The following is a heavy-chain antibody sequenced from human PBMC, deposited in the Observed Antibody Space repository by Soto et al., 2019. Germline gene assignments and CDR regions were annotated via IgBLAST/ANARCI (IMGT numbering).Heavy chain of an antibody. V-gene: IGHV4-59*01. J-gene: IGHJ4*02. CDR3: ARALLASGSYGDHFDY. CDR2: IYYSGST. CDR1: GGSISSYY. D-gene: IGHD1-26*01. Sequence: PSETLSLTCTVSGGSISSYYWSWIRQPPGKGLEWIGYIYYSGSTNYNPSLKSRVTISVDTSKNQFSLKLSSVTAADTAVYYCARALLASGSYGDHFDYWGQGTLVTVSS.